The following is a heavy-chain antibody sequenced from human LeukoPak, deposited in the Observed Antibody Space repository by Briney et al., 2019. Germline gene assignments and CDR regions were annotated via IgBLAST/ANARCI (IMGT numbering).Heavy chain of an antibody. J-gene: IGHJ4*02. CDR1: GFIFSTYD. Sequence: GGSLRLSCSVSGFIFSTYDMHWVRQASGKGLEYVSAISSNGDNTYYADSVKGRFTIPRDNSKNTLYLQISSVRADDTDVYYCVRGTGYWGQGTLVTVSS. V-gene: IGHV3-64D*06. CDR3: VRGTGY. CDR2: ISSNGDNT.